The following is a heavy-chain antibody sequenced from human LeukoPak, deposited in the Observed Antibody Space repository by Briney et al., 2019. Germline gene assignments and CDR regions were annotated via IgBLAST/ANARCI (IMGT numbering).Heavy chain of an antibody. Sequence: PGGSLRLSCAASGFTFSDYYMSWIRQAPGKGLEWVANIKQDGSEKYVDSVKGRFTISRDNAKNSLYLQMNSLRAEDTAMYYCVKPYYYSSGSFNWGQGTLVTVSS. J-gene: IGHJ4*02. CDR2: IKQDGSEK. V-gene: IGHV3-7*01. D-gene: IGHD3-10*01. CDR3: VKPYYYSSGSFN. CDR1: GFTFSDYY.